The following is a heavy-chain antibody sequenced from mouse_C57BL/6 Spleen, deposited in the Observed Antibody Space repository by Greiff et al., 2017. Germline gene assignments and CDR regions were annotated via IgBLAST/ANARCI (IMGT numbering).Heavy chain of an antibody. CDR1: GYTFTSYG. CDR2: IYPRSGNT. J-gene: IGHJ1*03. CDR3: ARDYGSPDWYFDV. Sequence: VQLQQSGAELARPGASVKLSCKASGYTFTSYGISWVKQRTGQGFEWIGEIYPRSGNTYYNEKFKGKATLTADKSSSTAYMELRSLTSEDSAVXFCARDYGSPDWYFDVWGTGTTVTVSS. V-gene: IGHV1-81*01. D-gene: IGHD1-1*01.